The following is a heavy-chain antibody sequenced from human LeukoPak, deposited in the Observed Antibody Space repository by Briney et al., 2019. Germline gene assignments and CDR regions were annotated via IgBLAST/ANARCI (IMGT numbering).Heavy chain of an antibody. V-gene: IGHV3-48*01. Sequence: PGGSLRLSCAASGFTFSTYSMHWVRQAPGKGLEWVSYISGSSSTIYYADSVKGRFTISRDNAKNSLYVQMNSLRAEDTAVYYCARDRARTFDYWGQGTLVTVPS. CDR1: GFTFSTYS. CDR3: ARDRARTFDY. J-gene: IGHJ4*02. D-gene: IGHD6-6*01. CDR2: ISGSSSTI.